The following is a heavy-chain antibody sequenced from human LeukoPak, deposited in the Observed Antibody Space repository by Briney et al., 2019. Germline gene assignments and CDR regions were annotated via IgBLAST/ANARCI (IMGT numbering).Heavy chain of an antibody. Sequence: GGSLRLSCAASGFTFSSYEMNWVRQAPGKGLEWVSYISSSGSTIYYADSVKGRFTISRDNAKNSLYLQMNSLRAEDTAIYYCEELGITMIGGVSGKGTTVTISS. CDR2: ISSSGSTI. CDR3: EELGITMIGGV. CDR1: GFTFSSYE. D-gene: IGHD3-10*02. J-gene: IGHJ6*04. V-gene: IGHV3-48*03.